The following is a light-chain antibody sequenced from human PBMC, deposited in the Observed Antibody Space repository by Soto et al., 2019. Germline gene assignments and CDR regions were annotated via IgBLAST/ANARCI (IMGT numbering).Light chain of an antibody. CDR2: DVS. Sequence: QSVLTQPASVSGSPGQSIAISCTGTSSDVGGYNYVSWYQQHPGKTPNLMIYDVSNRPSGVSNRFSGSKSGNTASLTISGLQAEDESDYDCSSYTSSSTWVFGGGTKVTVL. V-gene: IGLV2-14*01. J-gene: IGLJ3*02. CDR3: SSYTSSSTWV. CDR1: SSDVGGYNY.